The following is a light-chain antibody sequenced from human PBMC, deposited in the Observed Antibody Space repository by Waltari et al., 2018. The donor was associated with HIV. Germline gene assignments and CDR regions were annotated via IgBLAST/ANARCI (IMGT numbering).Light chain of an antibody. CDR1: QRISSY. CDR3: QQSYSTPFT. CDR2: AAS. V-gene: IGKV1-39*01. Sequence: DIQMTQSPSSLSASVGDRVTITCRASQRISSYLNWYQQKPGKAPKLLFYAASSLQSGVPSMFSGSGSGTDFTLTISSLQPEDFATYYCQQSYSTPFTFGPGTKVDIK. J-gene: IGKJ3*01.